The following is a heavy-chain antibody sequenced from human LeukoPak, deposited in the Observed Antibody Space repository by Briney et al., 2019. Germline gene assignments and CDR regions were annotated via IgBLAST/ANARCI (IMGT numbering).Heavy chain of an antibody. Sequence: KSSETLSLTCTVSGYSISSGYYWGWIRQPPGQGLEWIGSIYHSGSTYYNPSLKSRVTISVDTSKNQFSLKLSSVTAADTAVYYCARGDGGIDYWGQGTLVTVSS. CDR1: GYSISSGYY. J-gene: IGHJ4*02. CDR2: IYHSGST. V-gene: IGHV4-38-2*02. D-gene: IGHD4-23*01. CDR3: ARGDGGIDY.